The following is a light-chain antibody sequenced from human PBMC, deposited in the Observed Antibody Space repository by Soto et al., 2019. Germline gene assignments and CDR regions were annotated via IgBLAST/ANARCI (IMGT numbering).Light chain of an antibody. V-gene: IGKV1-39*01. CDR2: AAS. Sequence: DIQMTQSPSSLSASVGDRVTITCRASQSITTYLNWYRQKPGKAPKLLIYAASSLQSGVPSRFSGSGSETEFTLTINSLQREDFATYYCQESISNLGTFGPGTTVDIK. CDR1: QSITTY. CDR3: QESISNLGT. J-gene: IGKJ3*01.